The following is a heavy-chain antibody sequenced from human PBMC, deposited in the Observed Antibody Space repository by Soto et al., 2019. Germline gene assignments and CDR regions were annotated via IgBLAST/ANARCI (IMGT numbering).Heavy chain of an antibody. Sequence: PSETLSLTCTVSGGSISSYYWSWIRQPPGKGLEWIGYIYYSGSTNYNPSLKSRVTISVDTSKNQFSLKLSSVTAADTAVYYCARGSSWYGAYYYYYMDVWGKGTTVTV. V-gene: IGHV4-59*01. CDR3: ARGSSWYGAYYYYYMDV. D-gene: IGHD6-13*01. CDR1: GGSISSYY. J-gene: IGHJ6*03. CDR2: IYYSGST.